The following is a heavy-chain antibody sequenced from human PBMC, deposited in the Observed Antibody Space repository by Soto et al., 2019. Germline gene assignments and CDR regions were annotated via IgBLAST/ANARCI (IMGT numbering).Heavy chain of an antibody. CDR1: GFTFSSYA. CDR2: ISYDGSNK. Sequence: GESLRLSCAASGFTFSSYAMHWVRQAPGKGLEWVAVISYDGSNKYYADSVKGRFTISRDNSKNTLYLQMNSLRAEDTAVYYCASLIGYCSSTSCAPHYWGQGTLVTVSS. V-gene: IGHV3-30-3*01. CDR3: ASLIGYCSSTSCAPHY. J-gene: IGHJ4*02. D-gene: IGHD2-2*01.